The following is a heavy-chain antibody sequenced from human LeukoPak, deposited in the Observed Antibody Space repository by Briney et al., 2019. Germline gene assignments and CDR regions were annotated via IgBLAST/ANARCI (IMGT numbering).Heavy chain of an antibody. Sequence: GGSLRLSCAASGFTFSSYSMNWVRQAPGKGLEWVSSISGSSSYIYYADSVRGRFTISRDNAKNSLYLQMNSLRAEDTAVNYCAREEYSGSYYFDYWGQGTLVTVSS. CDR1: GFTFSSYS. CDR3: AREEYSGSYYFDY. CDR2: ISGSSSYI. J-gene: IGHJ4*02. D-gene: IGHD1-26*01. V-gene: IGHV3-21*01.